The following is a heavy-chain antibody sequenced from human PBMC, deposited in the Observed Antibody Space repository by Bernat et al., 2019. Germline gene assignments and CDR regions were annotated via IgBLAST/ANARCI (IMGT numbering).Heavy chain of an antibody. CDR1: GFTFSSYE. J-gene: IGHJ4*02. CDR3: ARDTYEVRGGDY. V-gene: IGHV3-48*03. CDR2: ISSSGSTI. Sequence: EVQLVESGGGLVQPGGSLRLSCAASGFTFSSYEMNWVRQAPGQGLEWVSYISSSGSTIYYADSVKGRFTISRDNAKNSLYLQMNSLRAEDTAVYYCARDTYEVRGGDYWGQGTLVTVSS. D-gene: IGHD3-10*01.